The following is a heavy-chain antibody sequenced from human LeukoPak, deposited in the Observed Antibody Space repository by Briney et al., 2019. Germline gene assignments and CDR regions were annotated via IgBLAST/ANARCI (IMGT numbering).Heavy chain of an antibody. D-gene: IGHD6-13*01. Sequence: PSETLSLTCTVSGGSISSYYWSWIRQPPGKGLEWIGYIYYSVSTNYNPSLKSRVTISVDTSKNQFSLKLSSVTAADTAVYYCASTAYSSSWSPPPYFDYWGQGTLVTVSS. CDR3: ASTAYSSSWSPPPYFDY. V-gene: IGHV4-59*08. CDR2: IYYSVST. CDR1: GGSISSYY. J-gene: IGHJ4*02.